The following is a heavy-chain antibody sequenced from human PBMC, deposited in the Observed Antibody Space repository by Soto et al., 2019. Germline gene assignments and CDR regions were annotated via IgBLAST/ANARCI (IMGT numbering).Heavy chain of an antibody. D-gene: IGHD3-22*01. CDR3: ARDPPSYYYDSSGYYPDY. CDR2: IWYDGSNK. CDR1: GFTLSSYG. V-gene: IGHV3-33*01. Sequence: GGSLRLSCAASGFTLSSYGMHWVRQAPGKGLEWVAVIWYDGSNKYYADSVKGRFTISRDNSKNTLYLQMNSLRAEDTAVYYCARDPPSYYYDSSGYYPDYWGQGTLVTVS. J-gene: IGHJ4*02.